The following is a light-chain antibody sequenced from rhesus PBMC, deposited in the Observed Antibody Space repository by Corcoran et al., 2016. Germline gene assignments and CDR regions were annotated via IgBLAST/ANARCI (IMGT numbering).Light chain of an antibody. CDR2: KAS. V-gene: IGKV1-22*01. J-gene: IGKJ1*01. CDR3: LQYSSSPRT. Sequence: DIQMTQSPSSLSASVGDTVTIPCQASQGISSWLAWYQQKPGKAPKLLIYKASRLQSGVPSRFSVSGSGTDFPITISSLQPEDFATYYCLQYSSSPRTFGQGTKGEIK. CDR1: QGISSW.